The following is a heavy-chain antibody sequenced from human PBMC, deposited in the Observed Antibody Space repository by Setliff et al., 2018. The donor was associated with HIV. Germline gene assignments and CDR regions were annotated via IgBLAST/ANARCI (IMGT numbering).Heavy chain of an antibody. CDR1: GGSISSGGPGYY. Sequence: PSETLSLTCTVSGGSISSGGPGYYWGWVRQPPGGGLEWIGSVYHTGSTNLNPSLKSRVTISVDTSKNQFSQKLTSVTAADTAVYYCARDQPQDYDSLTGYYTGRYFDYWGRGTLVTVSS. CDR2: VYHTGST. CDR3: ARDQPQDYDSLTGYYTGRYFDY. J-gene: IGHJ4*02. V-gene: IGHV4-39*07. D-gene: IGHD3-9*01.